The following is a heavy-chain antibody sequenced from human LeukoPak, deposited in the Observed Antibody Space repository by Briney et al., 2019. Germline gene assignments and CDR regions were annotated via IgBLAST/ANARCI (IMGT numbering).Heavy chain of an antibody. J-gene: IGHJ3*02. D-gene: IGHD3-10*01. Sequence: PSETLSLTCTVSGGSISSYYWSWIRQPPGKGLEWIGYIYYSGSTNYNPSLKSRVTISVDTSKNQFSLKLSSVTAADTAVYYCARVLWFGELLSGAFDIWGQGTMVTVSS. V-gene: IGHV4-59*01. CDR2: IYYSGST. CDR3: ARVLWFGELLSGAFDI. CDR1: GGSISSYY.